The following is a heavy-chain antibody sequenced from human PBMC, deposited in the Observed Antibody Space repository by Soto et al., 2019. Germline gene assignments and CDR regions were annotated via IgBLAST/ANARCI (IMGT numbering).Heavy chain of an antibody. D-gene: IGHD3-10*01. CDR1: GFTFSSYW. CDR3: ASVKSWAVSP. Sequence: EVQLVESGGGLVQPGGSLRLSCAASGFTFSSYWMSWVRQAPGKGLEWVAHIKQSGSDRYYVDSVRGRFTISRDNAKNSLYLKMNSLRVEDTAMYYCASVKSWAVSPWGQGTLVTVSS. J-gene: IGHJ5*02. V-gene: IGHV3-7*01. CDR2: IKQSGSDR.